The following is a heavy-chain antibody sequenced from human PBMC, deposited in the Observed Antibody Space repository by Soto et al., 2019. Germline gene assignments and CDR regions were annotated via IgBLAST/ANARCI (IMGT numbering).Heavy chain of an antibody. D-gene: IGHD4-17*01. V-gene: IGHV3-7*05. CDR3: ARAYGDYEVGYYFDY. Sequence: PGGSLRLSSAASGFTFSSYWMSWVRQAPGKGLEWVANIKQDGSEKYYVDSVKGRFTISRDNAKNSLYLQMNSLRAEDTAVYYCARAYGDYEVGYYFDYWGQGSLVTVSS. J-gene: IGHJ4*02. CDR1: GFTFSSYW. CDR2: IKQDGSEK.